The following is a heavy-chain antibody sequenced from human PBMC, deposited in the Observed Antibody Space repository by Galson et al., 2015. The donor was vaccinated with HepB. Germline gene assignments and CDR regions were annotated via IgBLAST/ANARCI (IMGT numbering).Heavy chain of an antibody. V-gene: IGHV1-46*03. CDR3: ARAPLRGDYYYGMDV. Sequence: SVKVSCKASGYTFSSYYMHWVRQAPGQGLEWMGIINPSGGSTSYAQKFQGRVTMTSDTSTSTVYMELSSLRSEDTAVYYCARAPLRGDYYYGMDVWGQGTTVTVSS. CDR2: INPSGGST. D-gene: IGHD1-26*01. CDR1: GYTFSSYY. J-gene: IGHJ6*02.